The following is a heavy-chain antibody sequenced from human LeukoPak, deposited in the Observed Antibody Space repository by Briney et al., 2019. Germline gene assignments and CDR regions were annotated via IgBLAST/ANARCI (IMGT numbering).Heavy chain of an antibody. V-gene: IGHV1-46*01. J-gene: IGHJ4*02. CDR2: INPSGGST. CDR1: GGTFSSYA. CDR3: ARGWFGELLPKFDY. Sequence: GASVKVSCKASGGTFSSYAISWVRQAPGQGLEWMGIINPSGGSTSYAQKFQGRVTMTRDTSTSTVYMELSSLRSEDTAVYYCARGWFGELLPKFDYWGQGTLVTVSS. D-gene: IGHD3-10*01.